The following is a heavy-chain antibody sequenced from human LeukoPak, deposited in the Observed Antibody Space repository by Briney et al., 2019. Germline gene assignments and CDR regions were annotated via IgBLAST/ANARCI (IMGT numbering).Heavy chain of an antibody. CDR2: IKQDGSEK. Sequence: PGGSLILSCAGSEFTFNRHWMSWIRQAPGKGLDWVANIKQDGSEKYYVDSAKGRFTISRDNAKNSLYLQMNSLRAEDTAVYYCARVSWGMDVWGQGTTVTVSS. CDR1: EFTFNRHW. V-gene: IGHV3-7*01. CDR3: ARVSWGMDV. J-gene: IGHJ6*02.